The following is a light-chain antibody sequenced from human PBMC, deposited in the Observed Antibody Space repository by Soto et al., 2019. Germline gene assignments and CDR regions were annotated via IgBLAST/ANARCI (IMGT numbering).Light chain of an antibody. Sequence: QSALAQPASVSGSPGQSITISRTGTNVDVGGYNYVSWYQHHPGKAPKLLIFEVSNRPSGVSNRFSGSKSGNTASLTISGLQSEDEADYYCASYTIKTTYVFGSGTRSPS. V-gene: IGLV2-14*01. CDR2: EVS. J-gene: IGLJ1*01. CDR1: NVDVGGYNY. CDR3: ASYTIKTTYV.